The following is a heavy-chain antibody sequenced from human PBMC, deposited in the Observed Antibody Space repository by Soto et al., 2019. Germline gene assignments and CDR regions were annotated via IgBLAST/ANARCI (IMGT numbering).Heavy chain of an antibody. CDR3: ARDRGAAAGTRYYYGMDV. CDR2: IWYDGTNK. CDR1: GFTFSSYG. V-gene: IGHV3-33*01. J-gene: IGHJ6*02. Sequence: QVQLVESGGGVVQPGRSLRLSCAASGFTFSSYGMHWVRQAPGKGLEWVAVIWYDGTNKYYADSVKGLFTIASDNSKNTVYLQMNSLRAEDTAVYYCARDRGAAAGTRYYYGMDVWGQGPRVTVSS. D-gene: IGHD6-13*01.